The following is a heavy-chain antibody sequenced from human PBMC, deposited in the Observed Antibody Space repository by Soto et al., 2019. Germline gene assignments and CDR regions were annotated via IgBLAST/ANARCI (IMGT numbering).Heavy chain of an antibody. CDR2: IWNDGSNS. CDR1: GFTFNNYG. V-gene: IGHV3-33*01. Sequence: QVQLVESGGGVVQPGRSLRLSCAASGFTFNNYGMHWVRQAPGKGLEWLAVIWNDGSNSSYANSVKGRVTISRDNSKNTLYLQMSSLRAEDTAVYYCARRQIPPPTRGAANARGGMDVWGQGTTFTVSS. J-gene: IGHJ6*02. D-gene: IGHD6-13*01. CDR3: ARRQIPPPTRGAANARGGMDV.